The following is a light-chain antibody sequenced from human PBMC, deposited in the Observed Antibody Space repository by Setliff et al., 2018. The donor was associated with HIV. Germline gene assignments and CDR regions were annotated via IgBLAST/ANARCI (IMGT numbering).Light chain of an antibody. V-gene: IGLV2-14*03. J-gene: IGLJ1*01. CDR1: SSDVGGYNY. Sequence: QSVLTQPASVSGSPGQSITIACTGTSSDVGGYNYVSWYQQHTGKAPKLIIYDVKNRTSGVSNRFSASKSGNTASLTISGLQAEDEADYYCSSYAITNTLLFGTWTKVTVL. CDR2: DVK. CDR3: SSYAITNTLL.